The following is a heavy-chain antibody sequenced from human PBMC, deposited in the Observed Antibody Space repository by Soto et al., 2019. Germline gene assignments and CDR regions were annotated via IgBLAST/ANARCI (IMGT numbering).Heavy chain of an antibody. CDR1: GFTFSSYA. Sequence: VGSLRLSCAVSGFTFSSYAMSCVRQAPGKGLGWVSAISGSGGSTYYADSVKGRFTISRDNSKNTLYLQMDSLRAEDTAVYYCAKNMVVTAPEHSFGTGYRGHESLVTVFS. V-gene: IGHV3-23*01. J-gene: IGHJ4*01. D-gene: IGHD2-2*01. CDR3: AKNMVVTAPEHSFGTGY. CDR2: ISGSGGST.